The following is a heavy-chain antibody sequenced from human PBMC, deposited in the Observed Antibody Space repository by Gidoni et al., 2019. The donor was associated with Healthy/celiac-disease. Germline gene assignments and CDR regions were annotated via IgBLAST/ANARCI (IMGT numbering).Heavy chain of an antibody. Sequence: HVTLRESGPALVTPTQTLTLTSTFPGFSLSTSGMCVSWIRQPPGKALEWLALIDWDDDKYYSTSLKTRLTISKDTSKNQVVLTMTNMDPVDTATYYCARNVAERGGMDVWGQGTTVTVSS. CDR3: ARNVAERGGMDV. J-gene: IGHJ6*02. CDR2: IDWDDDK. CDR1: GFSLSTSGMC. V-gene: IGHV2-70*01. D-gene: IGHD1-1*01.